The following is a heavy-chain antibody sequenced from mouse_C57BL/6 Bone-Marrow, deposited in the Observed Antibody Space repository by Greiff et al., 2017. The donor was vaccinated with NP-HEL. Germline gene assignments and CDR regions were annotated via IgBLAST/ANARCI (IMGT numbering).Heavy chain of an antibody. J-gene: IGHJ3*01. CDR1: GFSLSTFGMG. V-gene: IGHV8-8*01. CDR3: ARSYYYGSSGFAY. D-gene: IGHD1-1*01. CDR2: IWWDDDK. Sequence: QVTLKESGPEILQPSQTLSLTCSFSGFSLSTFGMGVGWIRQPSGKGLEWLAHIWWDDDKYYNPALKSRLTISKDTSKNQVFLKIANVDTADTATYYCARSYYYGSSGFAYWGQGTLVTVSA.